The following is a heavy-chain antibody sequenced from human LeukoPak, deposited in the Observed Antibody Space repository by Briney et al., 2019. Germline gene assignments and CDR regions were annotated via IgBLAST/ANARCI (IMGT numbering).Heavy chain of an antibody. Sequence: PSETLSLTCAVYVGSFSGYYWSWIRQPPGKGLEWIGEINHSGSTNYNPSLKSRVTISVDTSKNQFSLKLSSVTAADTAVYYCARLISIPMVREHRGWFDPWGQGTLVTVSS. CDR3: ARLISIPMVREHRGWFDP. V-gene: IGHV4-34*01. D-gene: IGHD3-10*01. J-gene: IGHJ5*02. CDR1: VGSFSGYY. CDR2: INHSGST.